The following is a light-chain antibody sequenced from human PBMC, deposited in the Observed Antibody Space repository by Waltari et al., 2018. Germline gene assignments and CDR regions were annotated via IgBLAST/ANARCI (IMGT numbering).Light chain of an antibody. J-gene: IGKJ3*01. CDR3: HQYANVPVT. CDR2: DAS. CDR1: QDISYY. V-gene: IGKV1-33*01. Sequence: DIQMTQSPSSLSASVGDRVTITCQASQDISYYLNWYQQKPGKAPKLLIYDASNLETGVPSRFSGSGSGTDFTFTISSLQPEDIATYYCHQYANVPVTFGPGTKVDIK.